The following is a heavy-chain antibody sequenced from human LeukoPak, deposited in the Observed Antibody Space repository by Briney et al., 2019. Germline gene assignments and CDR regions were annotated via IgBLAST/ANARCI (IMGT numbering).Heavy chain of an antibody. J-gene: IGHJ4*02. CDR2: TKQDGSEK. CDR3: ARGDSMIVVVKGFDY. Sequence: GGSLRLSCAASGFTFSGYWMSWVRQAPGKGLEWVANTKQDGSEKYYVDSVKGRFTISRDNAKNTLYLQMGSLRAEDLAVYYCARGDSMIVVVKGFDYWGQGTLVTVSS. D-gene: IGHD3-22*01. V-gene: IGHV3-7*01. CDR1: GFTFSGYW.